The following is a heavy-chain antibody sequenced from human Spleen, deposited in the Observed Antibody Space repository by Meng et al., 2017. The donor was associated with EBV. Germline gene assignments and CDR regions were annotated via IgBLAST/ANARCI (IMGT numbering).Heavy chain of an antibody. J-gene: IGHJ4*02. Sequence: HITLKESHLTLGQPPPPLTRTCTFSGFALSTSGVGVGWIRQPPGKALECLALIYWDDVERYSPSLRSRLTITKDTSKNQVFLTMTNMDPVDTATYYCAHALGHFDYWGQGTLVTVSS. D-gene: IGHD7-27*01. V-gene: IGHV2-5*02. CDR2: IYWDDVE. CDR3: AHALGHFDY. CDR1: GFALSTSGVG.